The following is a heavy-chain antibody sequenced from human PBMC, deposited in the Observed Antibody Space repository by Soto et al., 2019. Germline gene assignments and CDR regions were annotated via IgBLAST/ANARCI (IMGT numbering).Heavy chain of an antibody. D-gene: IGHD1-1*01. CDR2: MSHSGGT. J-gene: IGHJ3*02. CDR3: ARVERGTATTVVDAFHI. V-gene: IGHV4-34*01. Sequence: QVQLQQWGAGLLKPSETLSLTCAVYGGSVSSGSYYWSWIRQPPGKGLEWIGEMSHSGGTHFNPSLKSRVTISVDTSKNQFSLKMSFVTAADTALYYCARVERGTATTVVDAFHIWGPGTMVTVSS. CDR1: GGSVSSGSYY.